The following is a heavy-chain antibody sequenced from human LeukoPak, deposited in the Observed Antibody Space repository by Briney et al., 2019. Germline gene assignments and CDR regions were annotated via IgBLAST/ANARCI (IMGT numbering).Heavy chain of an antibody. CDR3: ASRADLSVESSFDY. D-gene: IGHD3-3*01. Sequence: SVKVSCKASGGTFSSYAISWVRQAPGQGLEWMGGIIPIFGTANYAQKFQGRVTITTDESTGTAYMELSSLRSEDTAVYYCASRADLSVESSFDYWGQGTLVTVSS. CDR1: GGTFSSYA. CDR2: IIPIFGTA. J-gene: IGHJ4*02. V-gene: IGHV1-69*05.